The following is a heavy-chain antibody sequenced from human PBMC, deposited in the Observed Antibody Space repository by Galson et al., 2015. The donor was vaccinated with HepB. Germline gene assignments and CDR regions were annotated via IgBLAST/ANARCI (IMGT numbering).Heavy chain of an antibody. V-gene: IGHV3-30*18. CDR2: ISYDGSNK. CDR3: AKPVYYDSSGYPKGDAFDI. Sequence: SLRLSCAASGFTFSSYGMHWVRQAPGKGLEWVAVISYDGSNKYYADSVKGRFTISRDNSKNTLYLQMNSLRAEDTAVYYCAKPVYYDSSGYPKGDAFDIWGQGTMVTVSS. CDR1: GFTFSSYG. D-gene: IGHD3-22*01. J-gene: IGHJ3*02.